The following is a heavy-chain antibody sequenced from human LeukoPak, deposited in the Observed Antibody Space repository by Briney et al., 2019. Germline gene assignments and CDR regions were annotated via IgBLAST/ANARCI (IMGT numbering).Heavy chain of an antibody. Sequence: ASVTVSCKASGYTFTGYYMHWVRQAPGQGLEWMGWINPNSGGTNYAQKFQGRVTMTRDTSISTAYMELSRLRSDDTAVYYCARVVQWLAVYFDYWGQGTLVTVSS. D-gene: IGHD6-19*01. CDR2: INPNSGGT. J-gene: IGHJ4*02. V-gene: IGHV1-2*02. CDR3: ARVVQWLAVYFDY. CDR1: GYTFTGYY.